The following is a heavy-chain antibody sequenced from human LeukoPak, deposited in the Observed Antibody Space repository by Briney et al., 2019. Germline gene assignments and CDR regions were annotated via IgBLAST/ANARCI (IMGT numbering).Heavy chain of an antibody. V-gene: IGHV4-59*01. Sequence: SETLSLTCTVSGGSISSYYWSWIRQPPGKGLEWIGYIYYSGSTNYNPSLKSRVTISVDTSKNQFSLKLSSATAADTAVYYCARGDDIVLFDYWGQGTLVTVSS. CDR1: GGSISSYY. CDR3: ARGDDIVLFDY. D-gene: IGHD2-15*01. J-gene: IGHJ4*02. CDR2: IYYSGST.